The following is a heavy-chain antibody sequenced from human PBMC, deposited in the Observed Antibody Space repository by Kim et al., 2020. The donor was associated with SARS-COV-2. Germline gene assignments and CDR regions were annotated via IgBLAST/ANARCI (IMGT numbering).Heavy chain of an antibody. CDR3: TGYYYDSSGYYLFDY. D-gene: IGHD3-22*01. J-gene: IGHJ4*02. V-gene: IGHV3-73*01. Sequence: AASVKGRFTISRDDSKNTAYLQMNSLKTEDTAVYYCTGYYYDSSGYYLFDYWGQGTLVTVSS.